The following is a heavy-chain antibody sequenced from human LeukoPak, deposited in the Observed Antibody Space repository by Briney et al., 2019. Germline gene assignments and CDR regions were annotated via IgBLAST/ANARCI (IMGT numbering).Heavy chain of an antibody. Sequence: SGGSLRLSCAASGFTFSSYSMNWVRQAPGKGLEWVSSISSSSSYIYYADSVKGRFTISRDNAKNSLYLQMNSLRAEDTAVYYCARVERIAAAYDYWGQGTLVTVSS. D-gene: IGHD6-13*01. CDR2: ISSSSSYI. J-gene: IGHJ4*02. CDR1: GFTFSSYS. V-gene: IGHV3-21*01. CDR3: ARVERIAAAYDY.